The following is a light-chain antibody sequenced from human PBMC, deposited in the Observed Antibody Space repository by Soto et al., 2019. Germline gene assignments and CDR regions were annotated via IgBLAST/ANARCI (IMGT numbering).Light chain of an antibody. J-gene: IGKJ1*01. CDR1: QTIITW. Sequence: DIQMTQSPSTLSASVGDRVTISCRASQTIITWLAWYQQKPGKAPNLLIYKASSLESGVPSRFSVSGSGTEFTLTISSLQPDDFATYYCQHYTSYSEAFGQGTKVDI. CDR2: KAS. V-gene: IGKV1-5*03. CDR3: QHYTSYSEA.